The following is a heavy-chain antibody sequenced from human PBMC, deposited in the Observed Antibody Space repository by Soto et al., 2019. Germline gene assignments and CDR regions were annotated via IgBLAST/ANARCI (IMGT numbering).Heavy chain of an antibody. Sequence: GGSLRLSCAAAGFTFRSYGMHWVRQAPGKGLELVSVIWYDGSNKYYADSVKGRFTISRDNSKNTLYLQMNSLRAEDTAVYYCASDDIVVVVAAPRKFDPWGQGTLVTVSS. J-gene: IGHJ5*02. CDR3: ASDDIVVVVAAPRKFDP. D-gene: IGHD2-15*01. CDR2: IWYDGSNK. CDR1: GFTFRSYG. V-gene: IGHV3-33*01.